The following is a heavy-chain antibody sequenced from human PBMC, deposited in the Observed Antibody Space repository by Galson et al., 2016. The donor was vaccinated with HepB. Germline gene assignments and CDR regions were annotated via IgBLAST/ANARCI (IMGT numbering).Heavy chain of an antibody. J-gene: IGHJ4*02. Sequence: SLRLSCAASGFRLSNYGMHWVRQAPGKGLEWVAAMSYDGINKYYADSVKGRFTISRDNSKNTLDLEMNSLRPEDTAMYYCAKDVRYCSYTSRQVRQFEYWGQGTLVTVSS. V-gene: IGHV3-30*18. CDR3: AKDVRYCSYTSRQVRQFEY. CDR1: GFRLSNYG. D-gene: IGHD2-2*01. CDR2: MSYDGINK.